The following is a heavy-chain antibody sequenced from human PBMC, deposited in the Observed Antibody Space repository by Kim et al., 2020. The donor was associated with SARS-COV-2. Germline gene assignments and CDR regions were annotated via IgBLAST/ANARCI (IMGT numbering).Heavy chain of an antibody. J-gene: IGHJ4*02. CDR3: ARGYAVRGIVINDY. CDR1: GDSVSSGSYY. D-gene: IGHD3-10*01. CDR2: IFYSGST. V-gene: IGHV4-61*01. Sequence: SETLSLTCTVSGDSVSSGSYYWSWTRQPPGKGLEWIGYIFYSGSTNYNPSLKSRVIISLDTSKNQFSLKLNSVTAADTAVYYCARGYAVRGIVINDYWGQGTLVTVSS.